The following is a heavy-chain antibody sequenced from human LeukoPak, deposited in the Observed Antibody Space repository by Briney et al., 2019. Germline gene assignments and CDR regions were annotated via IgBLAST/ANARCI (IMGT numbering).Heavy chain of an antibody. D-gene: IGHD1-1*01. CDR2: ISYDGSNK. CDR3: AREAQTGFSDY. J-gene: IGHJ4*02. Sequence: GGSLRLSCAASGFTFSSYAMHWVRQAPGKGLEWVAVISYDGSNKYYADSVKGRFTISRDNSKNTLYLQMNSLRAEDTAVYYCAREAQTGFSDYWGQGTLVTVSS. CDR1: GFTFSSYA. V-gene: IGHV3-30*04.